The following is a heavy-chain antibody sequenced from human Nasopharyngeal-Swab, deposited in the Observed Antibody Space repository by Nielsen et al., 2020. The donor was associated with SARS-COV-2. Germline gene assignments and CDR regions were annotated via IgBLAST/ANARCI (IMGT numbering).Heavy chain of an antibody. Sequence: VRQMPGKGLEWIGEINHSGSTNYNPSLKSRVTISVDTSKNQFSLKLSSVTAADTAVYYCARGSVTGGDGMDVWGQGITVTVSS. CDR2: INHSGST. CDR3: ARGSVTGGDGMDV. J-gene: IGHJ6*02. D-gene: IGHD4-17*01. V-gene: IGHV4-34*01.